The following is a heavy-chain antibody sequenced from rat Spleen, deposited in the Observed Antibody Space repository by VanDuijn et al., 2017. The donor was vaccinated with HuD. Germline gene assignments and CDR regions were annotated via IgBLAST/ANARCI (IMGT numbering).Heavy chain of an antibody. V-gene: IGHV5-31*01. Sequence: EVQLVESGGGLVQPGRSLKLSCVASGFTFNNYWMTWIRQAPGKGLEWVASITNTGGSTYYPDSVKGRFTVSSDNAKSTLYLQMNSLRSEDTATYYCTRATMMVTWFAYWGQGTLVTVSS. CDR2: ITNTGGST. CDR1: GFTFNNYW. D-gene: IGHD1-12*03. CDR3: TRATMMVTWFAY. J-gene: IGHJ3*01.